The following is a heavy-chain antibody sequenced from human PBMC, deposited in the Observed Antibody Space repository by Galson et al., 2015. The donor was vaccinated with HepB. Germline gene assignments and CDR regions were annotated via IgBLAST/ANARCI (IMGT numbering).Heavy chain of an antibody. CDR3: ARVGDILTGYYYFDY. CDR1: GGTFSSYA. D-gene: IGHD3-9*01. V-gene: IGHV1-69*13. Sequence: SVKVSCKASGGTFSSYAISWVRQAPGQGLEWMGGIIPIFGTANYAQKFQGRVTITADESTSTAYMELSSLRSEDTAVYYCARVGDILTGYYYFDYWGQGTLVTVSS. CDR2: IIPIFGTA. J-gene: IGHJ4*02.